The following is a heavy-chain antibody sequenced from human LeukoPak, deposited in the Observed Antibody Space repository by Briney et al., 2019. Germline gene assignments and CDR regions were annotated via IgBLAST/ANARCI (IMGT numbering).Heavy chain of an antibody. CDR1: GGTFSSYA. D-gene: IGHD2-2*01. CDR3: ARMGYYCSSTSCPVGWFDY. CDR2: INPNSGGT. V-gene: IGHV1-2*02. Sequence: GASVKVSCKASGGTFSSYAISWVRQAPGQGLEWMGWINPNSGGTNYAQKFQGRVTMTRDTSISTAYMELSRLRSDDTAVYYCARMGYYCSSTSCPVGWFDYWGQGTLVTVSS. J-gene: IGHJ4*02.